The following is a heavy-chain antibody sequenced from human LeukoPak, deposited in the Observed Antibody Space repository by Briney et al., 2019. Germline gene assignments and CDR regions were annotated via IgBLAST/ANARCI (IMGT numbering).Heavy chain of an antibody. CDR1: GYTFTSYY. D-gene: IGHD6-19*01. Sequence: GASVKVSCKASGYTFTSYYMHWVRQAPGQGLEWMGIINPSGGSTSYAQKFQGRVTMTRDTSTSTVYMELSSLRSEDTAVYYCARDNGVAVAGTGLDYWGQGTLVTVSS. CDR2: INPSGGST. V-gene: IGHV1-46*01. CDR3: ARDNGVAVAGTGLDY. J-gene: IGHJ4*02.